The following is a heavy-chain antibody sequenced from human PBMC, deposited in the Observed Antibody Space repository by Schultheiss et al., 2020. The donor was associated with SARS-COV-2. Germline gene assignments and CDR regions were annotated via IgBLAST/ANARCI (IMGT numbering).Heavy chain of an antibody. J-gene: IGHJ4*02. D-gene: IGHD3-3*01. CDR1: GFTFSSYS. V-gene: IGHV3-49*04. CDR2: IRSKAYGGTT. Sequence: GGSLRLSCAASGFTFSSYSMNWVRQAPGKGLEWVGFIRSKAYGGTTEYAASVKGRFTISRDDSKSIAYLQMNSLKTEDTAVYYCTTDQSFWSGYYRIDYWGQGTLVTVSS. CDR3: TTDQSFWSGYYRIDY.